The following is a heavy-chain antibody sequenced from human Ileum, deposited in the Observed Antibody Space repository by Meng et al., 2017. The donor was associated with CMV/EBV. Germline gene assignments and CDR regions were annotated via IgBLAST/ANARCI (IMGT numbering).Heavy chain of an antibody. Sequence: GESLKISCAASGFTFSSYWMNWVRQAPGKGLVWVSRINSDGSSTSYADSVKGRFTISRDNAKNTLYLQMNSLRAEDTAVYYCARVFDWTTHDYWGQGTLVTVSS. CDR3: ARVFDWTTHDY. V-gene: IGHV3-74*01. CDR2: INSDGSST. J-gene: IGHJ4*02. CDR1: GFTFSSYW. D-gene: IGHD3-9*01.